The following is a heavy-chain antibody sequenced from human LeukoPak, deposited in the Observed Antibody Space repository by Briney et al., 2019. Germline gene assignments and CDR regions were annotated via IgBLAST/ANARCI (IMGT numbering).Heavy chain of an antibody. V-gene: IGHV3-11*01. Sequence: GGSLRLSCAASGFTFSDYYMSWIRQAPGKGLEWVSYISSRGSTIYYADSVKGRFTISRDNAKNSLYLQMNSLRAEDSAVYYCARDPLPSGYDSVDYYYPYGVAVWGQGTTVIVSS. J-gene: IGHJ6*02. CDR3: ARDPLPSGYDSVDYYYPYGVAV. CDR1: GFTFSDYY. CDR2: ISSRGSTI. D-gene: IGHD5-12*01.